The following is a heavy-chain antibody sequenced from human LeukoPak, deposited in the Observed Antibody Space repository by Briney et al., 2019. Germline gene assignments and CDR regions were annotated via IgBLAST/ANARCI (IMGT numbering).Heavy chain of an antibody. V-gene: IGHV4-59*01. D-gene: IGHD6-13*01. CDR3: ARVYYSSSYDYWYFDL. CDR1: GGSISRYY. J-gene: IGHJ2*01. Sequence: SETLSLTCSVSGGSISRYYWSWIRQPPGKVLEWIGYKDYSGSTNYNRSLKSRVTISVDTSKNQFSLKLSSVTAADTDVYYCARVYYSSSYDYWYFDLWGRGTLVTVSS. CDR2: KDYSGST.